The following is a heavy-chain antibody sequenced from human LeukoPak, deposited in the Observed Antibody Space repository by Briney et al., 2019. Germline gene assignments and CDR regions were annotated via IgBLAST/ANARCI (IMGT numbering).Heavy chain of an antibody. Sequence: SETLSLTCTASSDSISTYYWSWLRQPPGKGLEWVGDIYYGGSTTYNPSLKGRVTILVDNSKNPFCLTLSSVTAADTAAYYCARGQMLGASYYFAYWGQGTLLTVYS. J-gene: IGHJ4*02. CDR3: ARGQMLGASYYFAY. CDR1: SDSISTYY. CDR2: IYYGGST. V-gene: IGHV4-59*01. D-gene: IGHD1-26*01.